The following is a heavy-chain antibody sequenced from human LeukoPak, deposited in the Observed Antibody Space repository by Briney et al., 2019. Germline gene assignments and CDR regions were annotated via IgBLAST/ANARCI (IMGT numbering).Heavy chain of an antibody. J-gene: IGHJ4*02. D-gene: IGHD1-26*01. CDR2: TSSSGNTR. Sequence: GGSLRLSCAASGFTFSDYYMSWIRQAPGKGLEWVSHTSSSGNTRYYADSVKGRFTISRDNAKNSLYLQMNSLRAEDTAVYYCARSAVGATLHWGQGTLVTVSS. V-gene: IGHV3-11*01. CDR1: GFTFSDYY. CDR3: ARSAVGATLH.